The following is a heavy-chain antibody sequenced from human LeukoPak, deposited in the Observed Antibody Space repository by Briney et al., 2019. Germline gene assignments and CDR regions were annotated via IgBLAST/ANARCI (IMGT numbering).Heavy chain of an antibody. D-gene: IGHD3-16*02. J-gene: IGHJ6*03. V-gene: IGHV4-59*12. CDR3: ARGRLYDYVWGSYQIRRGYYYYYMDV. CDR1: GGSISNYY. Sequence: SETLSLTCTVSGGSISNYYWTWIRQSPGKTLEWIGCSHKSGSTHYNPSLRSRVTISVDTSKSQFSLKPNSVTAADTAVYYCARGRLYDYVWGSYQIRRGYYYYYMDVWGKGTTVTVSS. CDR2: SHKSGST.